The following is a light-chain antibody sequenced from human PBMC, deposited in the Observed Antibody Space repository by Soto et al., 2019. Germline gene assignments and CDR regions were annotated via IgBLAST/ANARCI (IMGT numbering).Light chain of an antibody. J-gene: IGLJ2*01. Sequence: QSVLTQPRSVSGSPGQSVTISCTGTSSDVGGYNYVSWYQQHLGKAPKLMIYDVSKRPSGVPDRFSGSKSGNTASLTISGLQAEDEADYYCCPYAGSQVVFGGGTQLTVL. V-gene: IGLV2-11*01. CDR1: SSDVGGYNY. CDR3: CPYAGSQVV. CDR2: DVS.